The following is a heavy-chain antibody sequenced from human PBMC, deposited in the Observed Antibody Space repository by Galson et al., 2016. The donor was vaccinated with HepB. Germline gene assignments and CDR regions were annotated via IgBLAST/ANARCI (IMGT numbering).Heavy chain of an antibody. Sequence: LSLTCAVSGASISTGHWWSWVRQPPGKGLEWVGEIYHNGNTNYNPSLKSRVTISVDKSKNRFSLKLSSLTAADTAVYYCARVDSGVIILYYYYRLDVWGQGTTVTVSS. J-gene: IGHJ6*02. CDR1: GASISTGHW. D-gene: IGHD3-10*01. V-gene: IGHV4-4*02. CDR3: ARVDSGVIILYYYYRLDV. CDR2: IYHNGNT.